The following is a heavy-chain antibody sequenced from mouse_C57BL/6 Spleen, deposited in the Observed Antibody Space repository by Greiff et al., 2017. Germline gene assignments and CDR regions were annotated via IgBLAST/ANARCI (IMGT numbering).Heavy chain of an antibody. CDR1: GYTFTSYW. Sequence: QVQLQQPGAELVKPGASVKVSCKASGYTFTSYWMHWVKQRPGQGLEWIGRIHPSDSDTNYNQKFKGKATLTVDKSSSTAYRQLSSRTSEDSAVYYCSPIYYGSSYWYFDVWGTGTTVTVSS. V-gene: IGHV1-74*01. J-gene: IGHJ1*03. CDR3: SPIYYGSSYWYFDV. D-gene: IGHD1-1*01. CDR2: IHPSDSDT.